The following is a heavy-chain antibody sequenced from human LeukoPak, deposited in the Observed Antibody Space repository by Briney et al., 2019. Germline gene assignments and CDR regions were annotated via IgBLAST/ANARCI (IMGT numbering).Heavy chain of an antibody. CDR2: ISGSGGST. V-gene: IGHV3-23*01. CDR3: AKDRAVRYFDWLLSSSGMDV. D-gene: IGHD3-9*01. J-gene: IGHJ6*02. CDR1: GFTFSSYA. Sequence: PGGSLRLSCAASGFTFSSYAMSWVRQAPGKGLEWVSAISGSGGSTYYADSVKGRFTISRDNSKNTLYLQMNGLRAEDTAVYYCAKDRAVRYFDWLLSSSGMDVWGQGTTVTVSS.